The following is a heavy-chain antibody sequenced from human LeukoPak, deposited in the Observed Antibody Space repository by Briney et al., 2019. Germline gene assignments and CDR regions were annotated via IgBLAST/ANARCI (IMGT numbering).Heavy chain of an antibody. CDR1: GFTFNNYA. J-gene: IGHJ4*02. D-gene: IGHD3-10*01. CDR2: ISSTGIAA. Sequence: PGGSLRLSCATSGFTFNNYAMSWVRQAPGKGLEWVSAISSTGIAAYYADSVKGRFTISKDKSKNTLYLQMSGLRAEDTAVYYCARDEWYYGSGTFDYWGQGTLVTVSS. CDR3: ARDEWYYGSGTFDY. V-gene: IGHV3-23*01.